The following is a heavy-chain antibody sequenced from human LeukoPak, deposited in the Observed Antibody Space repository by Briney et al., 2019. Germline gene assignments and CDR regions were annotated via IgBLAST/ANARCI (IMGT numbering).Heavy chain of an antibody. V-gene: IGHV4-30-4*08. J-gene: IGHJ5*02. CDR1: GGSISSGDYY. CDR3: ARHREVDSGYCSGGSCYYSGGFWFDP. Sequence: PSETLSLTCTVSGGSISSGDYYWSWIRQPPGKGLEWIGYIYYSGSTNYNPSLKSRVTISVDTSKNQFSLKLSSVTAADTAVYYCARHREVDSGYCSGGSCYYSGGFWFDPWGQGTLVTVSS. D-gene: IGHD2-15*01. CDR2: IYYSGST.